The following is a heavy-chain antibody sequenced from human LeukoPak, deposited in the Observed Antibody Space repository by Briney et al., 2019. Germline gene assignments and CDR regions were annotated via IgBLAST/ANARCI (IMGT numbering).Heavy chain of an antibody. CDR3: ARPVVVTSCYGY. D-gene: IGHD2-2*01. V-gene: IGHV3-66*04. Sequence: PGGSLTLTCAASGFTVSSNYVSWVRQAPGKGLEWVSVIYAGGSTHYADSVKGRFTISRDNSKNTLYLQMNSLTAEDTAVYYCARPVVVTSCYGYWGQGTLVTVSS. CDR2: IYAGGST. J-gene: IGHJ4*02. CDR1: GFTVSSNY.